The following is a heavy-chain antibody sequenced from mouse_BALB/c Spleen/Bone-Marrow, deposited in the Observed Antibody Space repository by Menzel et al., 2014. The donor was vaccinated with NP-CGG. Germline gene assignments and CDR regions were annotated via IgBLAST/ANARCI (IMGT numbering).Heavy chain of an antibody. CDR3: ARNYYDSSFYFDY. Sequence: VKLVESGPGLVSPSQSLSITCTVSGFSLTDYGVNWVRQPPGKGLEWLGMIWGDGRTDYNSALRSRQSISKDNAKSQGFLKMNNLQTNDTASDYCARNYYDSSFYFDYWGQGTTLTVSS. J-gene: IGHJ2*01. D-gene: IGHD1-1*01. CDR2: IWGDGRT. V-gene: IGHV2-6-7*01. CDR1: GFSLTDYG.